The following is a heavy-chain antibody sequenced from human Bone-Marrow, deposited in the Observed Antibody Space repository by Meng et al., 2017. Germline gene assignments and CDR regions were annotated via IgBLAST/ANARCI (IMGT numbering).Heavy chain of an antibody. CDR3: ARVGITFGGAPFDY. V-gene: IGHV4-34*01. Sequence: SETLSLTCAVYGGSFSGYYWSWIRQPPGKGLEWIGEINHSGSTNYNPSLKSRVTISADTSKNQFSLKLSSVTAADTAVYYCARVGITFGGAPFDYWGQGTLVTVSS. J-gene: IGHJ4*02. CDR2: INHSGST. D-gene: IGHD3-16*01. CDR1: GGSFSGYY.